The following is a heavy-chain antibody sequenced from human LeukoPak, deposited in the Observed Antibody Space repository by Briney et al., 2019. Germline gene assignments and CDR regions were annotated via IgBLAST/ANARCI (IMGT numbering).Heavy chain of an antibody. V-gene: IGHV3-48*03. CDR3: ARDGVKSASLRSEDYYDFWSGYQSEYFQH. CDR2: ISSSSSYI. D-gene: IGHD3-3*01. Sequence: GGSLRLSRAASGFTFSSYEMNWVRQAPGKGLEWVSYISSSSSYIYYVDSVKSRFTISRDNAKNSLYLQMNSLRAEDTAVYYCARDGVKSASLRSEDYYDFWSGYQSEYFQHWGQGTLVTVSS. J-gene: IGHJ1*01. CDR1: GFTFSSYE.